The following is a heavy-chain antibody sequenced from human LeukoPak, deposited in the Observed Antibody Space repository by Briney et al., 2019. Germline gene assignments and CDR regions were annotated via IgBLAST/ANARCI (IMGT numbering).Heavy chain of an antibody. CDR2: ISYDGSNK. J-gene: IGHJ5*02. D-gene: IGHD1-1*01. CDR1: GFTFSSYA. Sequence: GGSLRLSCAASGFTFSSYAMHWVRQAPGKGLEWVAVISYDGSNKHYADSVKGRFTISRDNSKNTLYLQMNGLRAEDTAVYYCANGMFDPWGQGTLVTVSS. CDR3: ANGMFDP. V-gene: IGHV3-30-3*01.